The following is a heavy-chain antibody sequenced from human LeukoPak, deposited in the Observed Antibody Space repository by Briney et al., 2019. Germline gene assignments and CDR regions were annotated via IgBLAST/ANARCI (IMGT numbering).Heavy chain of an antibody. CDR3: ATSYEAKVAPFDL. J-gene: IGHJ4*02. Sequence: SETLSLTCTVSGVSFSSFQWSWIRQSPVKGLEWIGNIHMTGRTNYNPSLKSRVTISMDTSKSQFSLLLTSVSAADTAIYFCATSYEAKVAPFDLWGQGILVTVSS. CDR2: IHMTGRT. D-gene: IGHD5-18*01. V-gene: IGHV4-4*09. CDR1: GVSFSSFQ.